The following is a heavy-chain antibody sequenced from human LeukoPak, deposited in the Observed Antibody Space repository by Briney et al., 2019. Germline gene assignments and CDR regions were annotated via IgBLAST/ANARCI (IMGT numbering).Heavy chain of an antibody. CDR2: IIPIFGTA. D-gene: IGHD3-22*01. CDR3: ATPDYCDSSGYWNN. J-gene: IGHJ4*02. CDR1: GGTFSSYA. V-gene: IGHV1-69*05. Sequence: SVKVSCKASGGTFSSYAISWVRQAPGQGLECMGGIIPIFGTANYAQKFQGRVTITTDESTSTAYMELSSLRSEDTAVYYCATPDYCDSSGYWNNWGQGTLVTVSS.